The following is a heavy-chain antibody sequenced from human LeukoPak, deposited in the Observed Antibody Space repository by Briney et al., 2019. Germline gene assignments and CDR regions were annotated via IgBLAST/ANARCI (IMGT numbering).Heavy chain of an antibody. CDR3: ATDLIHYYASGAKT. Sequence: PGGSLRLSCTVSGFTVSTNSMSWVRQAPGKGLEWVSSITTSSSYIYYADSVKGRFTISRDNAKNSLFLQMNSLRAEDTAVYYCATDLIHYYASGAKTWGQGTLVTVS. CDR1: GFTVSTNS. CDR2: ITTSSSYI. V-gene: IGHV3-21*01. J-gene: IGHJ5*02. D-gene: IGHD3-10*01.